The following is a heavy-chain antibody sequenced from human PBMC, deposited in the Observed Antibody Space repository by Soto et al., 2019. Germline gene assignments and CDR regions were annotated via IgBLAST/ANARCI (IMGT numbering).Heavy chain of an antibody. Sequence: SETLSLTCTVSGGSISSGDYYWSWIRQPPGKGLEWIGYIYYSGSTYYNPSLKSRVTISVDTSKNQFSLKLSSVTAADTAAYYCARAKPVVAATLDYFDYWGQGTLVTVSS. CDR1: GGSISSGDYY. CDR2: IYYSGST. D-gene: IGHD2-15*01. CDR3: ARAKPVVAATLDYFDY. J-gene: IGHJ4*02. V-gene: IGHV4-30-4*01.